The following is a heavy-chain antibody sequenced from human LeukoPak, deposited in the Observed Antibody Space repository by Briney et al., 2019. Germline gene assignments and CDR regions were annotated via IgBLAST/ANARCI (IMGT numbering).Heavy chain of an antibody. V-gene: IGHV3-73*01. D-gene: IGHD3-22*01. Sequence: GGSLRLSCAASGFTFSGSALHWVRQASGKGLEWVGRIRSTANGYATAYAASVKGRFTVSRDDSKNTAYLQMDSLKTEDTAVYYCVRVQPPRYYYDSSGSYYYYDSWGQGTLVTVSS. CDR1: GFTFSGSA. J-gene: IGHJ4*02. CDR3: VRVQPPRYYYDSSGSYYYYDS. CDR2: IRSTANGYAT.